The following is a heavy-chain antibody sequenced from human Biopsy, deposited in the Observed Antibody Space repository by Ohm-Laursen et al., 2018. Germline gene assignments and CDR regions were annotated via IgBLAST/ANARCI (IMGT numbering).Heavy chain of an antibody. D-gene: IGHD6-25*01. CDR3: ARDGAAGYGLDV. CDR2: MWSDGINK. J-gene: IGHJ6*02. CDR1: GFAFSYYG. Sequence: RSLRLSCAASGFAFSYYGLHWVRQAPGKGLQWVAVMWSDGINKNYADSVKGRFTISRDNSKNTLYLQMNSLRAEDTAVYYCARDGAAGYGLDVWGQGTTVTVSS. V-gene: IGHV3-33*01.